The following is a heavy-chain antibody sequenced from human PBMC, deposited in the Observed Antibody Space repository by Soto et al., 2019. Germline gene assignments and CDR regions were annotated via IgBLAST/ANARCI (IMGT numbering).Heavy chain of an antibody. V-gene: IGHV4-59*08. D-gene: IGHD3-10*01. CDR3: ARLLWSRGDWFDP. J-gene: IGHJ5*02. CDR1: GGSISSYY. CDR2: IYYSGST. Sequence: QVQLQESGPGLVKPSETLSLTCTVSGGSISSYYWSWIRQPPGKRLEWIGYIYYSGSTNYNPSLKSRVTISVDTSKNQFSLKLSSVIAADTAVYYCARLLWSRGDWFDPWGQGTLVTVSS.